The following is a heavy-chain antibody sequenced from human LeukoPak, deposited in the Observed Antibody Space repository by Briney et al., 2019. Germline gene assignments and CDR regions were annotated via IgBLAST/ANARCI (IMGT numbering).Heavy chain of an antibody. CDR1: GFTFSSYE. Sequence: GGSLRLSCAASGFTFSSYEVNWVRQAPGKGLEWISYISSSNTIYYADSVKGRFTTSRDNANNSLYLQMNSLRAEDTAVYYCARDHYYGLGSFDYWGQGTLVTVSS. V-gene: IGHV3-48*03. CDR3: ARDHYYGLGSFDY. D-gene: IGHD3-10*01. J-gene: IGHJ4*02. CDR2: ISSSNTI.